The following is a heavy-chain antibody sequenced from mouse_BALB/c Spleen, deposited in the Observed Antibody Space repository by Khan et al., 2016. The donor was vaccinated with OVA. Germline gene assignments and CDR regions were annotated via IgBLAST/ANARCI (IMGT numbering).Heavy chain of an antibody. Sequence: VQLEESGAELARPGASVKLSCKASGYTFTDYNINWVKQRTGQGLEWIGEIYPGSNNTYYNEKLKGKATLNADKSSSTAYMQLSSLTSEDSAVYFCARDWGAWFPYWGQETLVTVPA. CDR2: IYPGSNNT. J-gene: IGHJ3*01. CDR1: GYTFTDYN. V-gene: IGHV1-77*01. CDR3: ARDWGAWFPY.